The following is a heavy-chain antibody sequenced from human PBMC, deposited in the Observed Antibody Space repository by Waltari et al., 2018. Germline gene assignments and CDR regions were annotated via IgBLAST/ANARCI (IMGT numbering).Heavy chain of an antibody. CDR3: AKDRGIVVVVAARDDAFDI. D-gene: IGHD2-15*01. V-gene: IGHV3-23*04. CDR1: GFTFRSYA. CDR2: ISGGGGSK. Sequence: EVQLVESGGGLVQPGGSLRLSCAASGFTFRSYALSWFRQAPGKGLEWVSAISGGGGSKYYADSVKGRFTVSRDNSKNTLYLQMNSLRAEDTAVYYCAKDRGIVVVVAARDDAFDIWGQGTMVTVSS. J-gene: IGHJ3*02.